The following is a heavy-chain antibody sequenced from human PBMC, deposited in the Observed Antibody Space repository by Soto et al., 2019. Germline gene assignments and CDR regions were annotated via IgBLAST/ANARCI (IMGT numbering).Heavy chain of an antibody. CDR1: GFTFSSYG. Sequence: QVQLVESGGGVVQPGRSLRLSCAASGFTFSSYGMHWVRQAPGKGLEWVAVIWYDGSNKYYADSVKGRFTISRDNSKNXLYLQMNSLRAEDTAVYYCARDRGIAAEGAVWFDSWGQGTLVTVSS. CDR2: IWYDGSNK. CDR3: ARDRGIAAEGAVWFDS. V-gene: IGHV3-33*01. D-gene: IGHD6-13*01. J-gene: IGHJ5*01.